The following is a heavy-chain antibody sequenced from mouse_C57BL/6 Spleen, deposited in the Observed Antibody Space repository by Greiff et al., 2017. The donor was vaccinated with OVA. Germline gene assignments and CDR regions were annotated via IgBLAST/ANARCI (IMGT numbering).Heavy chain of an antibody. CDR2: ISDGGSYT. V-gene: IGHV5-4*01. J-gene: IGHJ2*01. Sequence: EVQGVESGGGLVKPGGSLKLSCAASGFTFSSYAMSWVRQTPEKRLEWVATISDGGSYTYYPDTVKGRFTISRDNANNNLYLQMSHRKSEDTAMYYCARDTTVVATGFDYWGQGTTLTVSS. CDR3: ARDTTVVATGFDY. D-gene: IGHD1-1*01. CDR1: GFTFSSYA.